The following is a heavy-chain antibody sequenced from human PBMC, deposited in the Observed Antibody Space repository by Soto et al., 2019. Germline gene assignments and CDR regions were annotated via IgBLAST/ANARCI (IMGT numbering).Heavy chain of an antibody. CDR3: ARGKRITMVRGVIPRRVFDY. CDR1: GGSFSGYY. V-gene: IGHV4-34*01. J-gene: IGHJ4*02. D-gene: IGHD3-10*01. CDR2: INHSGST. Sequence: XETLSLTCAVYGGSFSGYYWSWIRQPPGKGLEWIGEINHSGSTNYNPSLKSRVTISVDTSKNQFSLKLSSVTAADTAVYYCARGKRITMVRGVIPRRVFDYWGQGPLVTVSS.